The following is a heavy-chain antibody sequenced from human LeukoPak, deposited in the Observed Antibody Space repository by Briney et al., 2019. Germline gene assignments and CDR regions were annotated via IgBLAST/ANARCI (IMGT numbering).Heavy chain of an antibody. CDR1: GFTFSSYS. Sequence: GGSLRLSRAASGFTFSSYSINWVRQAPGKGLEWVSYISSSSSTIYYADSVKGRFTISRDNAKNSLYLQMNSLRAEDTAVYYCARADYGDGGYMHVWGEGTTVTVSS. CDR3: ARADYGDGGYMHV. CDR2: ISSSSSTI. D-gene: IGHD4-17*01. J-gene: IGHJ6*03. V-gene: IGHV3-48*01.